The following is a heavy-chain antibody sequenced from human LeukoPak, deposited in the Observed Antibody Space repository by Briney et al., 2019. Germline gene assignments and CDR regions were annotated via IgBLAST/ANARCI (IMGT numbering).Heavy chain of an antibody. D-gene: IGHD3-10*01. Sequence: GGSLRLSCAASGFTFSSYGFHWVRQAPGKGLEWVAFIRYDGGTKFYADSVKGRFTISKDNSKNTLYLQMNSLRAEDTAVYYCAKDPRDYFGSGRYYYYYMDVWGKGTTVTISS. V-gene: IGHV3-30*02. CDR2: IRYDGGTK. J-gene: IGHJ6*03. CDR1: GFTFSSYG. CDR3: AKDPRDYFGSGRYYYYYMDV.